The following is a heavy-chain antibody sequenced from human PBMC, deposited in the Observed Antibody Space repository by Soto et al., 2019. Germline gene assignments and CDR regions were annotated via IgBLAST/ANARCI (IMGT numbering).Heavy chain of an antibody. J-gene: IGHJ3*02. Sequence: ASVKVSCKASGGTFSSYAISWVRQAPGQGLEWMGGIIPIFGTANYAQKFQGRVTITADESTSTAYMELSSLRSEDTAVYYCAIIWDITMIDAFDIWGQGTMVTVSS. CDR1: GGTFSSYA. D-gene: IGHD3-22*01. CDR2: IIPIFGTA. CDR3: AIIWDITMIDAFDI. V-gene: IGHV1-69*13.